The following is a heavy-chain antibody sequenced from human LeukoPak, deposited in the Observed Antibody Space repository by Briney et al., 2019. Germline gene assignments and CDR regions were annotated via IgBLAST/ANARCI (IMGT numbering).Heavy chain of an antibody. J-gene: IGHJ4*02. CDR1: GYTFTSYG. CDR3: ASSYKDYGDYASGY. Sequence: ASVKVSCKASGYTFTSYGISWVRQAPGQGLEWMGWISAYNGNTNYAQKLQGRVTMTTDTSTSTAYMELRSLRSDDTAVYYCASSYKDYGDYASGYWGQGTLVTVSS. V-gene: IGHV1-18*01. D-gene: IGHD4-17*01. CDR2: ISAYNGNT.